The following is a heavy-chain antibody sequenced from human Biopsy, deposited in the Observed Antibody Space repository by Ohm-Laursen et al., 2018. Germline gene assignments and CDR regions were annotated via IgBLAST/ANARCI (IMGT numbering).Heavy chain of an antibody. J-gene: IGHJ4*02. CDR1: GKTSSHYY. D-gene: IGHD2-15*01. CDR3: GNEVHGRDY. CDR2: INQSGRT. Sequence: ETLSLTCEVYGKTSSHYYWSSICQPPGKGLEWIGQINQSGRTNYSPSLKSRVNISADKSNNQFSLKLTSVASADTAVYFCGNEVHGRDYWGLGALVTVSS. V-gene: IGHV4-34*08.